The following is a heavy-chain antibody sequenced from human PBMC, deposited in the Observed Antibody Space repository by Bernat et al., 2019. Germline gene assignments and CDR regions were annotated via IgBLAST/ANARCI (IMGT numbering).Heavy chain of an antibody. CDR2: IKKDGSDS. V-gene: IGHV3-7*04. D-gene: IGHD4-23*01. Sequence: EVQLVESGGGLVQPGGSLRLSCVASGFDFNLYWMSWVRQAPGNGLEWVASIKKDGSDSYYVDSVKGQFAISRDNAKNSLHLQMNSLRVEDTAVYYCAGIGWQHLVFFDYWGQGTLVTVSS. CDR3: AGIGWQHLVFFDY. J-gene: IGHJ4*02. CDR1: GFDFNLYW.